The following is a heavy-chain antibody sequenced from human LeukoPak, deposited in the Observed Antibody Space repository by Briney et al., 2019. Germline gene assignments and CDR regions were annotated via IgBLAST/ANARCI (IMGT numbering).Heavy chain of an antibody. CDR3: ARDPGLWRLRFPDHFDY. Sequence: HGASVKVSCKASGYTFTGYYMHWVRQAPGQGLEWMGWINPNSGGTNYAQKFQGRVTMTRDTSISTAYMELSRLRSDDTAVYYCARDPGLWRLRFPDHFDYWGQGTLVTVSS. CDR2: INPNSGGT. D-gene: IGHD5-12*01. CDR1: GYTFTGYY. J-gene: IGHJ4*02. V-gene: IGHV1-2*02.